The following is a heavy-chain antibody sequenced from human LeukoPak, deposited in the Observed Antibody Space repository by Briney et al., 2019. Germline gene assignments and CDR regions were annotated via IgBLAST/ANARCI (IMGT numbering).Heavy chain of an antibody. D-gene: IGHD1-26*01. CDR2: IIPLLGIA. V-gene: IGHV1-69*04. CDR1: GGTSSTYT. CDR3: ARDQWELGY. J-gene: IGHJ4*02. Sequence: ASVKVSCKASGGTSSTYTISCVRQAPGQGLEWMGRIIPLLGIANYAQKIQGRVTITADKSTSTAYMELSSLRSEDTAVYYCARDQWELGYWGQGALVTVSS.